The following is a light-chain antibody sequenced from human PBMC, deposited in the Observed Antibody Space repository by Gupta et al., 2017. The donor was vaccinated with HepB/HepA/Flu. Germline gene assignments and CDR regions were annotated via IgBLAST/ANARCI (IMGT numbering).Light chain of an antibody. J-gene: IGKJ1*01. Sequence: DIQMTQSPSSLSASVGDRVTIPCRASQSISSYLNWYQQKPGNAPKLLIYAASRVESGVTSRFSGSGSATDFTITSSRLQNEDFATYYGQQSYSLKTFGQGTKVEIK. V-gene: IGKV1-39*01. CDR1: QSISSY. CDR3: QQSYSLKT. CDR2: AAS.